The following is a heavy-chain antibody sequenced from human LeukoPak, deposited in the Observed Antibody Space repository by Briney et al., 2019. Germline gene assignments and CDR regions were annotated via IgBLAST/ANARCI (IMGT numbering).Heavy chain of an antibody. Sequence: ASVKVSCKASGGTFSSYTISWVRQAPGQRLEWMGRIIPILGIANYAQKFQGRVTITADKSTSTAYMELSSLRSEDTAVYYCARNRLAYCGGDCSDAFDIWGQGTMVTVSS. CDR3: ARNRLAYCGGDCSDAFDI. CDR2: IIPILGIA. J-gene: IGHJ3*02. V-gene: IGHV1-69*02. CDR1: GGTFSSYT. D-gene: IGHD2-21*01.